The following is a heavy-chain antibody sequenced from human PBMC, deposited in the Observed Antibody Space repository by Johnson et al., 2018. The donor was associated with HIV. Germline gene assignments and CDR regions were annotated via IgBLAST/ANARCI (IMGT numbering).Heavy chain of an antibody. CDR2: IRYDGSNK. CDR1: GFTFSSYG. J-gene: IGHJ3*02. CDR3: AKDKGGYSSGWFAFDI. V-gene: IGHV3-30*02. D-gene: IGHD6-19*01. Sequence: QVQLVESGGGVVQPGRSLRLSCTASGFTFSSYGMHWVRQAPGKGLEWVAFIRYDGSNKYYADSVKGRFTISRDNSKNTLYLQMNSLRAEDTAVYYCAKDKGGYSSGWFAFDIWGQGTMVTVSS.